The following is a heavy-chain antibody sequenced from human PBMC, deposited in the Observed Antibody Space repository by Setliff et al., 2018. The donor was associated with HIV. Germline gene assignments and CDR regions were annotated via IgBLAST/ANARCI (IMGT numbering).Heavy chain of an antibody. CDR2: ISVNTGDV. CDR1: GYSPGNYG. CDR3: AYRRGGWELRV. Sequence: VQVSCKASGYSPGNYGIAWVRQARGQGLEWLGWISVNTGDVFYAQTFQGRVTMTADASTGTVHMDLRGLTFDDSAIYFCAYRRGGWELRVWGQGTSVTVSS. J-gene: IGHJ4*02. D-gene: IGHD1-26*01. V-gene: IGHV1-18*01.